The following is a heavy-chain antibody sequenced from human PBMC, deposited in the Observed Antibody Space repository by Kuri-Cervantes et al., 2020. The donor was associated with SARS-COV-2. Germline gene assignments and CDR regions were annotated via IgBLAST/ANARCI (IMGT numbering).Heavy chain of an antibody. CDR1: GFTFSSYS. J-gene: IGHJ4*02. CDR2: ISSSSSYI. Sequence: ESLKISCAASGFTFSSYSMNWVRQAPGKGQELVSSISSSSSYIYYADSVKARFTISRHNSKNTMYLQMNSLRAEDTAVYYCAGTKRGKPYFDYWGQGTLVTVSS. D-gene: IGHD3-10*01. CDR3: AGTKRGKPYFDY. V-gene: IGHV3-21*06.